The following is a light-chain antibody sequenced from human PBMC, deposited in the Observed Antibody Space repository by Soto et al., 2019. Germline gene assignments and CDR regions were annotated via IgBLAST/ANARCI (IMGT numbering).Light chain of an antibody. CDR3: QSYDSSLSVV. CDR1: SSNIRAGYD. J-gene: IGLJ2*01. Sequence: QSVLTQPPSVSGAPGQRVTISCTGSSSNIRAGYDVHWYRQLPGTAPKLLIYGNSNRPSGVPDRFSGSKSGTSASLAITGLQAEDEADYYCQSYDSSLSVVFGGGTKLTVL. V-gene: IGLV1-40*01. CDR2: GNS.